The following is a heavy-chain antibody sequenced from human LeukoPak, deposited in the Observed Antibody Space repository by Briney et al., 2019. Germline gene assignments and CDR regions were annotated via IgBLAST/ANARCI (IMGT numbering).Heavy chain of an antibody. Sequence: PSQTLTLTCAVSGDSISSCGYSWSWIRQPPGKGLEWVGNICHSGTTLYNPSLQSRVILTVDTSQTQFSVKLSSGTAAESAWYYCASGYGALWFDCWGQGTLVTVSS. CDR1: GDSISSCGYS. V-gene: IGHV4-30-4*07. D-gene: IGHD5-18*01. CDR2: ICHSGTT. CDR3: ASGYGALWFDC. J-gene: IGHJ4*02.